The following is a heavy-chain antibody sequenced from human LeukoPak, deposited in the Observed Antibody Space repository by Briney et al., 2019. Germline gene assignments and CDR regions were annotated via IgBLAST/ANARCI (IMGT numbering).Heavy chain of an antibody. J-gene: IGHJ4*02. V-gene: IGHV1-18*01. Sequence: ASVKVSCKAPGYTFTSYGISWVRQAPGQGLEWMGWISAYNGNTNYAQKLQGRVTMTTDTSTSTAYMELRSLRSDDTAVYYCARTSKPYYYDSSGYYFAYYFDYWGQGTLVTVSS. CDR2: ISAYNGNT. CDR3: ARTSKPYYYDSSGYYFAYYFDY. D-gene: IGHD3-22*01. CDR1: GYTFTSYG.